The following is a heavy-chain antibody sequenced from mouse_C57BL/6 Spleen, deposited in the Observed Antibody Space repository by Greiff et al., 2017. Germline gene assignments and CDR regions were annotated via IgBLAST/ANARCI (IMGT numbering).Heavy chain of an antibody. CDR1: GYTFTDYY. CDR2: IYPGSGNT. J-gene: IGHJ1*03. CDR3: ARWYFDV. V-gene: IGHV1-76*01. Sequence: VKLQESGAELVRPGASVKLSCKASGYTFTDYYINWVKQRPGQGLEWIARIYPGSGNTYYNEKFKGQATLTAEKSSSTAYMQLSSLTSEDSAVYFCARWYFDVWGTGTTVTVSS.